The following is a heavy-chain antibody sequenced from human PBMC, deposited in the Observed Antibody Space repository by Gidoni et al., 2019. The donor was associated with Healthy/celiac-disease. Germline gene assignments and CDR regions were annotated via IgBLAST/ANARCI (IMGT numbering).Heavy chain of an antibody. CDR1: GYSISRGYY. J-gene: IGHJ4*02. V-gene: IGHV4-38-2*01. CDR2: VYHSGST. Sequence: QVQLQESGPGLVKPSETLSLPGAVSGYSISRGYYLGWLRQPPGKGPEWIGSVYHSGSTSYNPAIKSRVTISVDTSKNQFSLKLSSLTSADTAVYYCARCDYGGPDYWGQGTLVTVSS. CDR3: ARCDYGGPDY. D-gene: IGHD4-17*01.